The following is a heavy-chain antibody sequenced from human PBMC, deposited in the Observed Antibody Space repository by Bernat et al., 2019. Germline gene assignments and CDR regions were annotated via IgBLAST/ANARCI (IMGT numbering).Heavy chain of an antibody. J-gene: IGHJ4*02. V-gene: IGHV3-23*01. Sequence: EVQVLESGGGLVQPGGSLRLSCAASGFTFSNYAMSWVRQAPGKGLEWVSGISGSGGNTNYADSVKGRFTISRDNSKSTLYLQINSLGAEDTAVYYCAKVDYKGDYRYFDYWGLGTLVTVSS. CDR1: GFTFSNYA. CDR3: AKVDYKGDYRYFDY. D-gene: IGHD4-17*01. CDR2: ISGSGGNT.